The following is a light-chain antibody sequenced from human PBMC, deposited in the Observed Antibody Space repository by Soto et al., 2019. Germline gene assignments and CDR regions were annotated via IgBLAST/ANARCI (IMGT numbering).Light chain of an antibody. CDR3: HQYYITPIT. CDR1: QNILYRSNNKNY. CDR2: WAS. Sequence: DIVMTQSPDSLAVALGERATINCKSSQNILYRSNNKNYLGLYQQKPRQPPKLLIFWASTRESGVPDRFSGSGSGTAFTTAIRSLQAEDVAVSSFHQYYITPITFGRGTRLETK. V-gene: IGKV4-1*01. J-gene: IGKJ5*01.